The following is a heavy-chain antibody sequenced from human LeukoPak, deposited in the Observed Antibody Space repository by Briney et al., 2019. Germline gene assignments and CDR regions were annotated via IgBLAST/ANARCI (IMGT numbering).Heavy chain of an antibody. Sequence: GGSLRLSCAASGFTFSNYGMHWVRQAPGKGLEWVAVIWFDGSTKYHADSVKGRFTISRDNPKNTLYLQMNSLRAEDTAVYYCARSISRDGYNNFDYWGQGTLVTVSS. CDR3: ARSISRDGYNNFDY. CDR1: GFTFSNYG. D-gene: IGHD5-24*01. CDR2: IWFDGSTK. J-gene: IGHJ4*02. V-gene: IGHV3-33*01.